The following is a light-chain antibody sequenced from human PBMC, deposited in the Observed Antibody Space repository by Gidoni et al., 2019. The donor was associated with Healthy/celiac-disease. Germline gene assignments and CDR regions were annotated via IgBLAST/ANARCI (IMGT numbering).Light chain of an antibody. J-gene: IGKJ4*02. V-gene: IGKV3-11*01. CDR3: QQRSNWSLT. CDR2: DPS. Sequence: EIVLTQSPATLSLSPGERATLSCRASPSVSSYLAWYQQKPGQAPTLHIYDPSNRATGIPARFSGSGSGTDFTLTISSLEPEDFAVYYCQQRSNWSLTFGGGTKVEIK. CDR1: PSVSSY.